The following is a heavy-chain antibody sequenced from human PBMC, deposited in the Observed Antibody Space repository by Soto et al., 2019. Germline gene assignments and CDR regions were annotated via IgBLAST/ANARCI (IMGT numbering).Heavy chain of an antibody. CDR2: IHYSGST. CDR3: ARSMDVTLTVVGRDEYFDS. Sequence: QVQLQESGPGLVKHSETLSLTCTVSGGSISSLHWSWIRQPPGKGLEWIGYIHYSGSTNYNPSLESRVTISVDTSKNQFSLKLSSVTAADTAVYYCARSMDVTLTVVGRDEYFDSWGQGTLVTVSS. CDR1: GGSISSLH. J-gene: IGHJ4*02. D-gene: IGHD3-22*01. V-gene: IGHV4-59*01.